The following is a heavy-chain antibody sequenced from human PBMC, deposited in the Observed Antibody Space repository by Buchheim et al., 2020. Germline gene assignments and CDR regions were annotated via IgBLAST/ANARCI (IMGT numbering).Heavy chain of an antibody. CDR3: ASGGICSGGSCYFHHTDDAFDI. J-gene: IGHJ3*02. V-gene: IGHV1-8*01. Sequence: QVQLVQSGAEVKKPGASVKVSCKASGYTFTSYDINWVRQATGQGLEWMGWMNPNSGNTGYAQKFQGRVTMTRNTSISTAYMELSSLRSEDTAVYYCASGGICSGGSCYFHHTDDAFDIWGQGT. D-gene: IGHD2-15*01. CDR2: MNPNSGNT. CDR1: GYTFTSYD.